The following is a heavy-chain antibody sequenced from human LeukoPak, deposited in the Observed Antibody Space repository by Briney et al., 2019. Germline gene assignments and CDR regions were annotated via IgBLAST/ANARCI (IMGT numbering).Heavy chain of an antibody. CDR3: ARSGIAAAGFDY. Sequence: QSGGSLRLSCAASGFTFSSYAMSWVRQAPGKGLEWVSAISGSGGSTYYADSVKGRFTISRDNSKNTLYLQMNSLRAEDTAVCHCARSGIAAAGFDYWGQGTLVTVSS. CDR1: GFTFSSYA. D-gene: IGHD6-13*01. J-gene: IGHJ4*02. CDR2: ISGSGGST. V-gene: IGHV3-23*01.